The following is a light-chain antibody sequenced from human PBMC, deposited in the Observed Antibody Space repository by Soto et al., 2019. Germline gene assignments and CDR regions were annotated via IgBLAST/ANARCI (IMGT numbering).Light chain of an antibody. CDR2: GVS. CDR3: NSYTSSNTYV. Sequence: SVRNHPASESGSPGQAITISCSGNSIDVGAFYYVFWYQHHPGQARKLMIYGVSNRPSGVSNRFSGSKYGNTASLTISALRAEDEADYYCNSYTSSNTYVFGTGTKVTVL. J-gene: IGLJ1*01. V-gene: IGLV2-14*03. CDR1: SIDVGAFYY.